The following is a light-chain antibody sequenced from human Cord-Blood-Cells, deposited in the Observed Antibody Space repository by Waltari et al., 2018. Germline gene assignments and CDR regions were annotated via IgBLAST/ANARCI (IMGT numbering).Light chain of an antibody. Sequence: QSALTQPASVSGSPGQSITISCTGTSSSVGGYNYVPWYQQHPGKAPKLMIYDVSKRPSGVSNRFSGSKSGNTASLTISGLQAEDEADYYCSSYTSSSTWVFGGGTKLTVL. CDR1: SSSVGGYNY. V-gene: IGLV2-14*01. CDR3: SSYTSSSTWV. J-gene: IGLJ3*02. CDR2: DVS.